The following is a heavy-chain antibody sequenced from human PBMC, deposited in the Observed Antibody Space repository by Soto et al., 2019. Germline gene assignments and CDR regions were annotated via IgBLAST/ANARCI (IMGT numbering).Heavy chain of an antibody. CDR1: GYTFTSYG. CDR3: ARITMIVVVIGGLDDFDI. V-gene: IGHV1-18*01. D-gene: IGHD3-22*01. CDR2: ISAYNGNT. Sequence: QVQLVQSGAEVKKPGASVKVSCKASGYTFTSYGISWVRQAPGQGLEWMGWISAYNGNTNYAQKLQGRVTMTTDTSTSTAYMELRSLRSDDTSVYYCARITMIVVVIGGLDDFDIWGQGTMVTVSS. J-gene: IGHJ3*02.